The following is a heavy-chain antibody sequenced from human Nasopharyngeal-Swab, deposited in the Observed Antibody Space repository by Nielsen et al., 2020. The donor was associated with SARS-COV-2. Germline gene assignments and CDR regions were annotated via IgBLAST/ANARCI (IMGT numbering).Heavy chain of an antibody. J-gene: IGHJ6*03. CDR3: ASHYYDSSGSTSADYYYYYMDV. V-gene: IGHV3-33*03. CDR1: GFTFSSYG. CDR2: IWYDGSNK. D-gene: IGHD3-22*01. Sequence: GESLKISCAASGFTFSSYGMHWVRQAPGKGLEWVAVIWYDGSNKYYADSVKGRFTISRDNAKNSLYLQMNSLRAEDTAVYYCASHYYDSSGSTSADYYYYYMDVWGKGTTVTVSS.